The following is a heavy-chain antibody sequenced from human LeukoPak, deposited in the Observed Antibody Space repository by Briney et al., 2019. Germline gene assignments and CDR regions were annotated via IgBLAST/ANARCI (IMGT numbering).Heavy chain of an antibody. D-gene: IGHD1-26*01. CDR3: ARHHSTAIYSGTAHPDY. CDR2: IDPSDSYT. CDR1: EHRFTSYW. V-gene: IGHV5-10-1*01. Sequence: GESLKISCKGPEHRFTSYWISWVRQMPGKGLEWMGRIDPSDSYTSYSPSIQGHVTISADKSISTAYLQWRSLKASDTAMYYCARHHSTAIYSGTAHPDYWGQGTLVTVSS. J-gene: IGHJ4*02.